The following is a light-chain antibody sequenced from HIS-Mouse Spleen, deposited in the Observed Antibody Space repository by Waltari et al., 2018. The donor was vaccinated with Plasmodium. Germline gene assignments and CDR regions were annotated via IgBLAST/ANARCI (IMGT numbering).Light chain of an antibody. CDR2: EDN. V-gene: IGLV6-57*02. Sequence: NFMLTQPHSVSESPGKTVTISCTGSSGSIASNYVQRYQQRPGSAPTTVIYEDNQRPSGVPDRFSGSIDSSSNSASLTISGLKTEDEADYCCQSYDSSNQGVFGGGTKLTVL. J-gene: IGLJ3*02. CDR1: SGSIASNY. CDR3: QSYDSSNQGV.